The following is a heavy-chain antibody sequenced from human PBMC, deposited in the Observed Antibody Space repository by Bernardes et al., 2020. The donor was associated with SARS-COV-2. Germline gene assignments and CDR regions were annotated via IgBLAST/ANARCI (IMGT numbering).Heavy chain of an antibody. D-gene: IGHD3-10*01. CDR3: ARHGFFYGSGSYADF. CDR2: VLPSDSET. Sequence: SCAASKFSFSNAWIGWVRQMPGKGLEWMGIVLPSDSETTYSPSFQGQVTISADKSINTAYLQWSSLKASDTAIYYCARHGFFYGSGSYADFWGQGTLVTVSS. J-gene: IGHJ4*02. V-gene: IGHV5-51*01. CDR1: KFSFSNAW.